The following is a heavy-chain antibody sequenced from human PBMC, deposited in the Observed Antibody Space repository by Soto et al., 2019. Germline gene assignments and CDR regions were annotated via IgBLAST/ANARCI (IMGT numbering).Heavy chain of an antibody. J-gene: IGHJ4*02. D-gene: IGHD3-3*01. CDR3: ARDGARITVFGVVYYFDN. V-gene: IGHV1-3*01. Sequence: ASVTVSCTASAYPFSSHAMHWVRQAPGQRLEWMGWINAGNGNTKYSQKFQRRVPITRDTSASTAYMELSSLRSEDTAVYICARDGARITVFGVVYYFDNWGQGTLVTVSS. CDR1: AYPFSSHA. CDR2: INAGNGNT.